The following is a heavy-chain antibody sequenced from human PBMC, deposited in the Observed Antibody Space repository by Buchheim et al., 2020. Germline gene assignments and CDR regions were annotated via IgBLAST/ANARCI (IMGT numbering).Heavy chain of an antibody. D-gene: IGHD3-3*01. CDR3: AGSGPYDFWSGYYISGY. CDR2: ISGRGGSK. J-gene: IGHJ4*02. Sequence: EVQLLESGGGLVQPGGSLRLSCAASGFTFSSYAMSWVRQAPGKGLEWVSAISGRGGSKYYADSVKGRFTISRENSKNTLDVQMNSLRAEDTAVYYCAGSGPYDFWSGYYISGYWGQGTL. V-gene: IGHV3-23*01. CDR1: GFTFSSYA.